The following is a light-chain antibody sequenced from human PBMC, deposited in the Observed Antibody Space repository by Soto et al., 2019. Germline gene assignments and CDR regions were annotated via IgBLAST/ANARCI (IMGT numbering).Light chain of an antibody. CDR3: SSYAGSNNFVV. Sequence: QSALTQSPSASGSPGQSVTISCTGTSSDVGAYSYVSWYQQHPGKAPKLMIYEVSKRPSGVPDRFSGSKSGNTASLTVSGLQAEDEADYYCSSYAGSNNFVVFGGGTQLTVL. CDR2: EVS. V-gene: IGLV2-8*01. CDR1: SSDVGAYSY. J-gene: IGLJ2*01.